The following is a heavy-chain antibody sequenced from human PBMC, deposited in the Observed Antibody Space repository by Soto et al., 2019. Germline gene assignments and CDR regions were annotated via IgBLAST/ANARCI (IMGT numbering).Heavy chain of an antibody. V-gene: IGHV1-46*01. CDR1: GYTFTSYY. Sequence: SSVKVSCKASGYTFTSYYMHWVRQAPGQGLEWMGIINPSGGSTSYAQKFQGRVTMTRDTSTSTVYMELSSLRSEDTAVYYCATMGRDYNWFDPWGQGTLVTVSS. CDR2: INPSGGST. J-gene: IGHJ5*02. D-gene: IGHD2-21*02. CDR3: ATMGRDYNWFDP.